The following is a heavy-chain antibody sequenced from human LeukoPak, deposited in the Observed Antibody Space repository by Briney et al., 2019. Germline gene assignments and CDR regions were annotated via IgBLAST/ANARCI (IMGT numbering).Heavy chain of an antibody. V-gene: IGHV1-24*01. CDR1: GYTLTELS. CDR3: ATGRTKWDLLNY. Sequence: GASVKVSFKVSGYTLTELSLHWVRQAPGKGLEWMGGLDPEDGEMIYSQKFQGRVTMTEDTSTDIAYMEMSSLRSEDTAVYYCATGRTKWDLLNYRGQGTLVTASS. D-gene: IGHD1-26*01. J-gene: IGHJ4*02. CDR2: LDPEDGEM.